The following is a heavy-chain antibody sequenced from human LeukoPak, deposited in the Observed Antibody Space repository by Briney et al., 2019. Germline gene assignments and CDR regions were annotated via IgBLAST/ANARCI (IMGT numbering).Heavy chain of an antibody. V-gene: IGHV3-7*01. D-gene: IGHD3-22*01. CDR1: GFTFSDYW. J-gene: IGHJ4*02. CDR3: AREWAYYYGSSGYFDY. CDR2: IKLDGSEK. Sequence: GGSLRLSCAASGFTFSDYWMSWVRQAPGKGLEWVANIKLDGSEKYYVDSVKGRFTVSRDDAKNSLSLQMSSLRAEDTAVYFCAREWAYYYGSSGYFDYWGQGTLVTVSS.